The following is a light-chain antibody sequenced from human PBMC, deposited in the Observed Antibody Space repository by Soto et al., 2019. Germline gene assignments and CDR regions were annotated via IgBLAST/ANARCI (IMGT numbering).Light chain of an antibody. CDR1: QSVSSN. V-gene: IGKV3-15*01. Sequence: EIVMTQSPATLSVSPGERATLSCRASQSVSSNLAWYQQKPGQAPRLLIYGASTRAAGIPARFSGSGSGTEFPLTISSLQSEDFEVYYCQQYNNWPPTFGGGTKVEIK. CDR2: GAS. CDR3: QQYNNWPPT. J-gene: IGKJ4*01.